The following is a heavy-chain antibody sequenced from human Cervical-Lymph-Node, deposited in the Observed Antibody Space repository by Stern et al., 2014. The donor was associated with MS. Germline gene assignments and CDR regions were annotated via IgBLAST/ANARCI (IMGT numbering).Heavy chain of an antibody. CDR3: ARGGGLVGYFDY. CDR1: GDTFSSYA. J-gene: IGHJ4*02. D-gene: IGHD1-26*01. V-gene: IGHV1-69*06. CDR2: ITPVFGTT. Sequence: VQLVESGAEVKKPGSSVQVSCKASGDTFSSYAINWVRQVPGQGLEWMGGITPVFGTTNYEQKFKGRVTITADKSTNTAYMELMTLRSEDTAVYYCARGGGLVGYFDYWGQGTLVSVSS.